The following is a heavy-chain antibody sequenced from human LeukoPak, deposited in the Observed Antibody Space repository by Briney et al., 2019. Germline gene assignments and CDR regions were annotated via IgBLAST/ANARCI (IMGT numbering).Heavy chain of an antibody. D-gene: IGHD2-2*01. CDR3: ARDLVHRGVVPGDYYYYGMDV. J-gene: IGHJ6*02. CDR1: GFTFSSYA. Sequence: PGGSLRLSCAASGFTFSSYAMSWVRQAPGKGLEWVSAISGSGDSTYYGDSVKGRFTISRDNSKNTLYLQMNSLRAEDTAVYYCARDLVHRGVVPGDYYYYGMDVWGQGTTVTVSS. CDR2: ISGSGDST. V-gene: IGHV3-23*01.